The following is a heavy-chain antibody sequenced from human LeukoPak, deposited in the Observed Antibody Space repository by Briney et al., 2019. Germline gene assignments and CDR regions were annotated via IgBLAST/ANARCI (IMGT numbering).Heavy chain of an antibody. V-gene: IGHV4-61*01. CDR1: GGSVSSGSYC. CDR2: IYYSGST. Sequence: SETLSFTCTVSGGSVSSGSYCWSWIRQPPGKGLEWMGYIYYSGSTNYNPSLKSRVTISVDTSKNQFSLKLNSVTAADTAVYYCARVNWGSYGAFDIWGQGTMVTVSS. CDR3: ARVNWGSYGAFDI. J-gene: IGHJ3*02. D-gene: IGHD7-27*01.